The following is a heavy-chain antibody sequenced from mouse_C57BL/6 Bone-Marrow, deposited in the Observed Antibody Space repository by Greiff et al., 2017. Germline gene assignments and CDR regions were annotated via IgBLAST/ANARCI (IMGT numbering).Heavy chain of an antibody. CDR3: ARNLAYYSFMDY. V-gene: IGHV1-81*01. CDR1: GYTFTSYG. CDR2: IYPRSGNP. D-gene: IGHD2-10*01. J-gene: IGHJ4*01. Sequence: QVQLQQSGAELARPGASVKLSCKASGYTFTSYGISWVKQRTGQGLEWIGEIYPRSGNPYYNEKFKGKATLTEDKSSSTVYMELRSLTSEDSAVYFCARNLAYYSFMDYGGQGTSVTVSS.